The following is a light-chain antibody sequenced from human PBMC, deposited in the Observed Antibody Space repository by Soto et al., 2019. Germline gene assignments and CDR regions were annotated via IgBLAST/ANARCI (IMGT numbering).Light chain of an antibody. Sequence: DIQMTQSPSSLSASVGDRVTITCRASQSISAWLAWYQQKPGKAPKLLIYDTSSLESGVPSRFSGSGSGIEFTLTISSLQPDDFATYYCQQSNSYPWTFGQGTKVEIK. CDR1: QSISAW. J-gene: IGKJ1*01. CDR3: QQSNSYPWT. CDR2: DTS. V-gene: IGKV1-5*01.